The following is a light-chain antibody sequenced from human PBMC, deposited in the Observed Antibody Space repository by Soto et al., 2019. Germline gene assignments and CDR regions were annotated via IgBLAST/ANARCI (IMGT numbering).Light chain of an antibody. CDR1: QSVGSY. Sequence: EIVLTQAPATLSLPSGEGANLSWRASQSVGSYLDWYQQKPGQAPRLLIYDASNRATGIPARFSGSGSGTDFTLTISSLGPEDFAVYYCQQRSNWPPINCGQGKRREIK. J-gene: IGKJ5*01. V-gene: IGKV3-11*01. CDR3: QQRSNWPPIN. CDR2: DAS.